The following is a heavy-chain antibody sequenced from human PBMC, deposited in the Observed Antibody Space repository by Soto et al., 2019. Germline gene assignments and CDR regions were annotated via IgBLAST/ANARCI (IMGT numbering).Heavy chain of an antibody. CDR1: GFRFSDHY. CDR2: IGSGGTTM. J-gene: IGHJ4*02. V-gene: IGHV3-11*01. CDR3: AGDPYYYGSAF. D-gene: IGHD3-10*01. Sequence: QVQLVESGGGLVEPGGSLRLSCAASGFRFSDHYMTWIRQAPGKGLEWVSKIGSGGTTMYYADSVKGRFTVSRDNAQNSLYLQMNGLRAEDTAVYYCAGDPYYYGSAFWGQGTLVTVSS.